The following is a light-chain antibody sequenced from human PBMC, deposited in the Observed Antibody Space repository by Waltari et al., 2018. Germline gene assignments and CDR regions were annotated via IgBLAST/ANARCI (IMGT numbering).Light chain of an antibody. CDR2: DAS. CDR3: QQSNNWPLYT. J-gene: IGKJ2*01. Sequence: EIEMTQSPATLSVSPGERATVSCRASQSVGNKLAWYQQKPGQAPRLLFYDASTRATGIPVRFSGSGSGTEFTLTISSLQSEDFAVYYCQQSNNWPLYTFGQGNKLEIK. CDR1: QSVGNK. V-gene: IGKV3-15*01.